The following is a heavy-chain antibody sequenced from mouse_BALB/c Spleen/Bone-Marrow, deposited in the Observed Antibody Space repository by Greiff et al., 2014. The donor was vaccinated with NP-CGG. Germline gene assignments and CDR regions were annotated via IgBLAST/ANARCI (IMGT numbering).Heavy chain of an antibody. J-gene: IGHJ3*01. D-gene: IGHD2-3*01. V-gene: IGHV14-3*02. CDR3: AYDWFAY. CDR2: IDPANGNT. CDR1: GFNIKDTY. Sequence: VQLKQSGAELVKPGASVKLSCTASGFNIKDTYMQWVKQRPEQGLEWIGRIDPANGNTKYDPKFQGKATITADTSSNTAYLQLSSLTSEDTAVYYCAYDWFAYWGQGTLVTVSA.